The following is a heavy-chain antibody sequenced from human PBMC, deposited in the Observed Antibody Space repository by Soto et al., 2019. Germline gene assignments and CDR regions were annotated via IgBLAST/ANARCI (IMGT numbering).Heavy chain of an antibody. Sequence: EVQLVESGGGLVQPGGSLSLSCAASGFTISNYWMHWVRQSPGKGLVWVAGIDSYGGYSRYADSVRGRFTISRDNGKNSLYLPMNSLRHEDTAVYYCARDRPHDWFDPWGQGALVTVST. CDR2: IDSYGGYS. CDR1: GFTISNYW. CDR3: ARDRPHDWFDP. V-gene: IGHV3-74*01. J-gene: IGHJ5*02.